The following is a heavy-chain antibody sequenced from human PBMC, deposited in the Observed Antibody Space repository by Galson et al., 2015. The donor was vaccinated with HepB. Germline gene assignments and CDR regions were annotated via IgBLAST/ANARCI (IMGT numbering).Heavy chain of an antibody. D-gene: IGHD1-7*01. V-gene: IGHV1-18*01. CDR3: ARDSRLELRLNNYYSYGMDV. CDR2: VSGYDGST. Sequence: SVKVSCKASGYSFTNYGLSWVRQAPGQEPQWMGWVSGYDGSTNYAPQFQVRVSMTTDKSTDTAYLELRSLRHDDTAVYYCARDSRLELRLNNYYSYGMDVWGQGTAVTVSS. J-gene: IGHJ6*02. CDR1: GYSFTNYG.